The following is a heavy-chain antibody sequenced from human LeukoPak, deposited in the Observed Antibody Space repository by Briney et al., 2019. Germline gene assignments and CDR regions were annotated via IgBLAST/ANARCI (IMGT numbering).Heavy chain of an antibody. Sequence: PWGSLRLSCAASGFTFSDYYISWVRQVPGKGLEWVSAISGSGGSTYYADSVKGRFTISRDNSKNTLYLQMNSLRAEDTAVYYCAKEVAGTGDGYYFDYWGQGTLVTVSS. CDR2: ISGSGGST. J-gene: IGHJ4*02. V-gene: IGHV3-23*01. CDR3: AKEVAGTGDGYYFDY. CDR1: GFTFSDYY. D-gene: IGHD6-19*01.